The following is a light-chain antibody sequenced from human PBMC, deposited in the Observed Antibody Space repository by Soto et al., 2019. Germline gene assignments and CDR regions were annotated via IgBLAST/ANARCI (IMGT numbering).Light chain of an antibody. V-gene: IGLV2-14*01. CDR3: SSYTSSSTLEV. CDR2: DVS. Sequence: QSALTQPASVSGSPGQSITISCTGTSSDVGGYNYVSWYQQHPGKAPKLMIYDVSNRPSGVSNRFSGSKSGNTASLTISGXQAEDEADYYCSSYTSSSTLEVFGTGTKVTVL. CDR1: SSDVGGYNY. J-gene: IGLJ1*01.